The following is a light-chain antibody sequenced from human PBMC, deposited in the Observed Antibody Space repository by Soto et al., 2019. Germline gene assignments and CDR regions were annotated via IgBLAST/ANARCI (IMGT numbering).Light chain of an antibody. V-gene: IGLV2-8*01. CDR2: EVS. Sequence: QSALTQPPSASGSPGQSVTIYCRGTSSDIGGYNYVSWYQQHPGKAPKLMIYEVSKRPSGVPDRFSGSKSGNPASLTVSGLQAEDEADYYWSSYAGSDNYVFGTGTQVIVL. CDR3: SSYAGSDNYV. CDR1: SSDIGGYNY. J-gene: IGLJ1*01.